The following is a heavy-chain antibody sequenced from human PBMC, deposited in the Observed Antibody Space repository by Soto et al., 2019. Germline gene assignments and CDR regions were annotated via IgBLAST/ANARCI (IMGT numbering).Heavy chain of an antibody. CDR1: GYTFTSYG. Sequence: QVQLVQSGAEVKKPGASVKVSCKASGYTFTSYGISWVRQAPGQGLEWMGWISAYNGNTNYAQKLQGRVTMTTDTSTSTAYMELRSLRSDDTAVYYCARDSLGGTETYYDILTDAFDIWGQGTMVTVSS. CDR2: ISAYNGNT. D-gene: IGHD3-9*01. CDR3: ARDSLGGTETYYDILTDAFDI. J-gene: IGHJ3*02. V-gene: IGHV1-18*01.